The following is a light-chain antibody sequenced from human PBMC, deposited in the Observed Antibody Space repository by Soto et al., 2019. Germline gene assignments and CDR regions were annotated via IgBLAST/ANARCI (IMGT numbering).Light chain of an antibody. Sequence: DIQMTQSPSSLSASVGDRVTITCRASQTIGVFLNWYQQKPGKAPKLLIYAASSLHSGVPSRFSGSGSGTDFTLTISSLQPEDFATYFCQQSYDAPRTFGQGTKLEV. J-gene: IGKJ2*01. CDR1: QTIGVF. CDR3: QQSYDAPRT. CDR2: AAS. V-gene: IGKV1-39*01.